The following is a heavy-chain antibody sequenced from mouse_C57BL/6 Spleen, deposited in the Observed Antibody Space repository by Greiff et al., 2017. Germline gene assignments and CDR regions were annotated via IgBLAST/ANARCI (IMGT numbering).Heavy chain of an antibody. CDR3: ARSGSSYENYAMDY. D-gene: IGHD1-1*01. Sequence: QVHVKQSGAELVKPGASVKISCKASGYAFSSYWMNWVKQRPGKGLEWIGQIYPGDGETNYNGKFKGKATLTADKSSSTAYMQLSSLTSEDSAVYFCARSGSSYENYAMDYWGQGTSVTVSS. V-gene: IGHV1-80*01. CDR1: GYAFSSYW. CDR2: IYPGDGET. J-gene: IGHJ4*01.